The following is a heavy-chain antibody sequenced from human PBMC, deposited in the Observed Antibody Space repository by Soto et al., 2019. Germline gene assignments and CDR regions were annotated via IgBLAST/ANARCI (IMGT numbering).Heavy chain of an antibody. Sequence: QVQLQESGPGLVKPSQTLSLTCTVSGGSISSGGYYWSWIRQHPVKGLEWIGYIYYSGSTYYNPSLKSRVTRSVDTSKNQFSLKLSSVTAADTAVYYCAREEVVTAIPKDDWGQGTLVTVSS. D-gene: IGHD2-21*02. CDR2: IYYSGST. J-gene: IGHJ4*02. CDR3: AREEVVTAIPKDD. CDR1: GGSISSGGYY. V-gene: IGHV4-31*03.